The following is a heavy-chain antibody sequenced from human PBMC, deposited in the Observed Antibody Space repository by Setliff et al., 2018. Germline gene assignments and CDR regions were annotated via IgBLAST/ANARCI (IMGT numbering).Heavy chain of an antibody. CDR3: ARIAYFDFWRGFGVGAFDL. D-gene: IGHD3-3*01. CDR1: GGSFSGYY. V-gene: IGHV4-34*01. J-gene: IGHJ3*01. CDR2: INHSGST. Sequence: PSETLSLTCAVYGGSFSGYYWSWIRQPPGKGLEWIGEINHSGSTNYNPSLKSRVTMSVDKSKNQFSLKLASVTAADTGLYYCARIAYFDFWRGFGVGAFDLWGHGSVVTVSS.